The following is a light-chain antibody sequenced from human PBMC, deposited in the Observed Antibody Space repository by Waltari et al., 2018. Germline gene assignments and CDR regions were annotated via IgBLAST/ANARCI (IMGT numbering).Light chain of an antibody. V-gene: IGKV1-33*01. Sequence: DIQMTQSPSSLSASVGDRVTITCQASQDVRSYLNWYQQKPGKVPNLLIYDASNLETGVPPRFSGGGSGRDFTLKISRVEAEDVGVYYCMQALQTPLAFGQGTKLEIK. J-gene: IGKJ2*01. CDR2: DAS. CDR3: MQALQTPLA. CDR1: QDVRSY.